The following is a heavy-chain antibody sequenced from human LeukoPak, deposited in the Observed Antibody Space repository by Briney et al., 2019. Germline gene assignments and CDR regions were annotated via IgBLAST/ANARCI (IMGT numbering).Heavy chain of an antibody. CDR2: ISSSSSYI. Sequence: GGSLRLSCAASGFTFSSYSMNWGRQAPGKGLEWVSSISSSSSYIYYADSVKGRFTISRDNAKNSLYLQMNSLRAEDTAVYYCARGYYYDSSGRYYFDYWGQGTLVTVSS. CDR3: ARGYYYDSSGRYYFDY. V-gene: IGHV3-21*01. CDR1: GFTFSSYS. J-gene: IGHJ4*02. D-gene: IGHD3-22*01.